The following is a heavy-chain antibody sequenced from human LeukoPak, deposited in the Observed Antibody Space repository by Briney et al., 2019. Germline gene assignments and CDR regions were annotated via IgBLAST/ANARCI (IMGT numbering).Heavy chain of an antibody. CDR3: ATAPPLEWELHSQGPFDY. D-gene: IGHD1-26*01. J-gene: IGHJ4*02. V-gene: IGHV1-18*01. CDR1: GYTFTSYG. Sequence: ASVKVSCKASGYTFTSYGISWVRQAPGQGLEWMGWISAYNGNTNYAQKLQGRVTMTTDTSTSTAYMELRSLRSDDTAVYYCATAPPLEWELHSQGPFDYWGQGTLVTVSS. CDR2: ISAYNGNT.